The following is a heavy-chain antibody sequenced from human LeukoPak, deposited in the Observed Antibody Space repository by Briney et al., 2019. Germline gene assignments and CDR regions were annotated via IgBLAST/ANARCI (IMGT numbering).Heavy chain of an antibody. CDR3: ARDPTVSVSGAFDT. CDR1: GFTFSSYS. Sequence: GGSLKLSCAASGFTFSSYSMNWVRQAPGKGLEWVSSISSSSSYIYYADSVKGRFTISRDNAKNSLYLQMNSLRAEDTAVYYCARDPTVSVSGAFDTWGQGTMVTVSS. CDR2: ISSSSSYI. D-gene: IGHD4-17*01. J-gene: IGHJ3*02. V-gene: IGHV3-21*01.